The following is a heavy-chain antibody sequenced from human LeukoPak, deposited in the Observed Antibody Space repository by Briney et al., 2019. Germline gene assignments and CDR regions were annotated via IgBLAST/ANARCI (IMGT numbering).Heavy chain of an antibody. V-gene: IGHV3-73*01. J-gene: IGHJ3*02. CDR1: GFTFSGSA. CDR2: IRSKANSYAT. D-gene: IGHD3-22*01. CDR3: TDSSGIGDAFDI. Sequence: GGSLKLSCAASGFTFSGSAMHWVRQASGKGLEWVGRIRSKANSYATAYAASVKGRFTISRDDSKNTAYLQMNSLRAEDTAVYYCTDSSGIGDAFDIWGQGTMVTVSS.